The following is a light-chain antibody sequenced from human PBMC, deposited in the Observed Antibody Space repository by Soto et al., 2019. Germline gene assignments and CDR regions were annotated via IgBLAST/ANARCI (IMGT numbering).Light chain of an antibody. J-gene: IGKJ1*01. V-gene: IGKV3-15*01. CDR3: QQYNNWPTWT. CDR1: QSVGSN. Sequence: EIVMTQSPATLSVSPGERVTFSCRARQSVGSNLAWYQQKPGQAPRLLIYGASTRATGIPARFSGSGSETEFTLTISSLQAEDSAVYFCQQYNNWPTWTFGQGAKVDIK. CDR2: GAS.